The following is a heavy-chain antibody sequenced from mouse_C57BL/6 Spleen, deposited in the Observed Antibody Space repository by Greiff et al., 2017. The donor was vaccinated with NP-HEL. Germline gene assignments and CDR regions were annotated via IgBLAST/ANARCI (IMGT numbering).Heavy chain of an antibody. CDR1: GFTFSDFY. D-gene: IGHD5-2*01. CDR3: ARLNNWYFDV. J-gene: IGHJ1*03. Sequence: EVQGVESGGGLVQSGRSLRLSCATSGFTFSDFYMEWVRQAPGKGLEWIAASRNKANDYTTEYSASVKGRFIVSRDTSQSILYLQMNALRAEDTAIYYCARLNNWYFDVWGTGTTVTVSS. V-gene: IGHV7-1*01. CDR2: SRNKANDYTT.